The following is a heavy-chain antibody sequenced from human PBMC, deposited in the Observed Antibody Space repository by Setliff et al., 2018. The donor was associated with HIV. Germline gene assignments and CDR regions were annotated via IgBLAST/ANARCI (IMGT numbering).Heavy chain of an antibody. CDR2: ISGPGSSS. D-gene: IGHD6-19*01. Sequence: GGSLRLSCAASGFTFSTAAMTWVRRTPGKGLEWVSSISGPGSSSYYADSVKGRCTISRDNSKDTLFLQMNVLSAGDTAIHYCAKWHSTAWYSGYYIDNWGQGTQVTVSS. CDR3: AKWHSTAWYSGYYIDN. V-gene: IGHV3-23*01. J-gene: IGHJ4*02. CDR1: GFTFSTAA.